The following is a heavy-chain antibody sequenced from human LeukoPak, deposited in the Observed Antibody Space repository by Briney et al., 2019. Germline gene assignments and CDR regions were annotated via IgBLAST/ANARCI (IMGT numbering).Heavy chain of an antibody. CDR3: GKVGGNTNS. D-gene: IGHD4-23*01. Sequence: SETLSLICTVSGASITSDIFYWNWIRQSPGKGLEWIGAIHNSRGTSYNPSLESRLTISVDPSENKFFLKMTSVTDADTATYYCGKVGGNTNSWGQGTLVTVSS. J-gene: IGHJ4*02. CDR1: GASITSDIFY. CDR2: IHNSRGT. V-gene: IGHV4-30-4*01.